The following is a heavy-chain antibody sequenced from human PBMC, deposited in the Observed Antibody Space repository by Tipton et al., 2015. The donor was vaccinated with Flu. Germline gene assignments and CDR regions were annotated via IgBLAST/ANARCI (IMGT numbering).Heavy chain of an antibody. V-gene: IGHV4-31*03. D-gene: IGHD6-19*01. CDR1: GGSISSGGYY. J-gene: IGHJ4*02. CDR3: ARRIAVAGIFDF. Sequence: TLSLTCTVSGGSISSGGYYWSWIRQHPGKGLEWIGYIYYSGSTHYNPSLQSRITISLDTSKNQFSLKLSSVTAADTAVYFCARRIAVAGIFDFWGQGTLVTVSS. CDR2: IYYSGST.